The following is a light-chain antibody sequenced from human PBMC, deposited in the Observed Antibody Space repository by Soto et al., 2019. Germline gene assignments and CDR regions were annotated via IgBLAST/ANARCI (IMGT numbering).Light chain of an antibody. Sequence: DIQMTQSPSSLFSSVGDRVTITCQASQDISDFLNWYQQKPGKAPKVLIYDTSKLETGVPSRFSGSGSGTHFSLTISSLQSEDSATYYCQQYDDLPITFGQGTRLEIK. V-gene: IGKV1-33*01. CDR2: DTS. CDR1: QDISDF. J-gene: IGKJ5*01. CDR3: QQYDDLPIT.